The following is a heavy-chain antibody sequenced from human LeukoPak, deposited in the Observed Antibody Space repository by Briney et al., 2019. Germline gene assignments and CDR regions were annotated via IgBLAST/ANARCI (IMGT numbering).Heavy chain of an antibody. Sequence: GGSLRLSCAASGFTFSSYAMHWVRQAPGKGLERVAVISYDGSNKYYADSVKGRFTISRDNSKNTLYLQMNSLRAEDTAVYYCAREQLLWFGELLPRGWFDPWGQGTLVTVSS. V-gene: IGHV3-30-3*01. CDR1: GFTFSSYA. CDR3: AREQLLWFGELLPRGWFDP. J-gene: IGHJ5*02. D-gene: IGHD3-10*01. CDR2: ISYDGSNK.